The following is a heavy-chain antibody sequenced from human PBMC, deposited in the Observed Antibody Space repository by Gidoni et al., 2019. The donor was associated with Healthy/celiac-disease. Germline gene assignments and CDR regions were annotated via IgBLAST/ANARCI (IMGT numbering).Heavy chain of an antibody. J-gene: IGHJ1*01. CDR2: IYSGGST. CDR1: GFTVSSNY. CDR3: ARGWGDYESEYFQH. Sequence: EVQLVESGGGLVQPGGSLRLSCAASGFTVSSNYMSWVRQAPGKGLEWVSVIYSGGSTYYADSVKGRFTISRDNSKNTLYLQMNSLRAEDTAVYYCARGWGDYESEYFQHWGQGTLVTVSS. D-gene: IGHD4-17*01. V-gene: IGHV3-66*01.